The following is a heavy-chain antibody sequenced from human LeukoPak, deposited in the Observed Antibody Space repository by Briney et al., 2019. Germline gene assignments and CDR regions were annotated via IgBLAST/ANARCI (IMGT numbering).Heavy chain of an antibody. Sequence: SETLSLTCTVSAYSISSGYYWGWIRQPPGKGLEWIGSIYHSGSTYYNPSLKSRVTISVDTSKNQFSLKLSSVTAADTAVYYCARGYQLLWDYFDYWGQGTLVTVSS. CDR3: ARGYQLLWDYFDY. CDR2: IYHSGST. J-gene: IGHJ4*02. V-gene: IGHV4-38-2*02. CDR1: AYSISSGYY. D-gene: IGHD2-2*01.